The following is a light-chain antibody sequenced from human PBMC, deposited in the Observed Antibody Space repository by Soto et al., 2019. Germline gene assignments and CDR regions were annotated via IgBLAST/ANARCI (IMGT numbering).Light chain of an antibody. Sequence: EIVLTQSPATLCLSPAERATLSCRASQSVSRNLAWYQQKPGQAPRLLIYDASNRATGIPARFSGSGSVTDFTLTISSLEPEDFAVYYCQQRSNWATFGPGTKVDIK. CDR3: QQRSNWAT. CDR1: QSVSRN. J-gene: IGKJ3*01. V-gene: IGKV3-11*01. CDR2: DAS.